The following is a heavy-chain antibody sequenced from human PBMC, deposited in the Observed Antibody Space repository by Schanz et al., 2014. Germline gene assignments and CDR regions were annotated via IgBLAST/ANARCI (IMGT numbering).Heavy chain of an antibody. CDR3: ARVRYCRGGRCYQDNWFDP. V-gene: IGHV1-3*01. J-gene: IGHJ5*02. Sequence: QVQLVQSGAEVKKPGASVKVSCKASGYSFISHAIHWVRQAPGQRLEWMGWINAANGNTRYSQKFQGRVTITRDTSASTAYMELSSLRSEDTAVYYCARVRYCRGGRCYQDNWFDPWGQGTLVIVSS. CDR2: INAANGNT. D-gene: IGHD2-15*01. CDR1: GYSFISHA.